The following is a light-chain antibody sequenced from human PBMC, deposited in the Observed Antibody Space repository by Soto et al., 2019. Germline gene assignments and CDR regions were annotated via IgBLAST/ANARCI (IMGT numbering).Light chain of an antibody. CDR2: EAS. J-gene: IGKJ5*01. CDR3: QQLHDYPIT. V-gene: IGKV1-39*01. CDR1: QSITTL. Sequence: DIQMTQSPSSLSAYVGDRVIMSCRASQSITTLLNWFQQKPGKAPKLLIYEASILQRGVPSRFSGSGYGTDFTLTISSLQPEDFATYYCQQLHDYPITFGQGTRLEIK.